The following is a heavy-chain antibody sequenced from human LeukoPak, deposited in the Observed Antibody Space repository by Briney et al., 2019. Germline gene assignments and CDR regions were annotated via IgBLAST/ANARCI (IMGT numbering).Heavy chain of an antibody. CDR3: ARSGREDPGWYYFDY. V-gene: IGHV1-69*01. Sequence: SSVKVSCKAFGGTFSSYAISWVRQAPGQGLEWMGGIIPIFGTANYAQKFQGRVTITADESTSTAYMELSSLRSEDTAVYYCARSGREDPGWYYFDYWGQGTLVTVSS. J-gene: IGHJ4*02. CDR1: GGTFSSYA. D-gene: IGHD2-15*01. CDR2: IIPIFGTA.